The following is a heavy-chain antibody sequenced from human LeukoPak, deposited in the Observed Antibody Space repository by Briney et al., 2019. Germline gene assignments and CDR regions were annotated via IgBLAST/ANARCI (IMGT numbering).Heavy chain of an antibody. Sequence: PGGSLRLSCAASGFTFSSYSMNWVRQAPGKGLEWVAVISYDGSNKYYADSVKGRFTISRDNSKHTLYLQMNSLRAEDTAVYYCARAEKTWIQLWFLDYWGQGILVTVSS. CDR2: ISYDGSNK. J-gene: IGHJ4*02. CDR1: GFTFSSYS. CDR3: ARAEKTWIQLWFLDY. D-gene: IGHD5-18*01. V-gene: IGHV3-30*03.